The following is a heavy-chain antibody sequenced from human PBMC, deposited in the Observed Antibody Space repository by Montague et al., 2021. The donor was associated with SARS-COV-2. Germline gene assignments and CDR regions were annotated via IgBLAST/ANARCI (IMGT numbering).Heavy chain of an antibody. D-gene: IGHD2-15*01. J-gene: IGHJ4*02. CDR1: GFTFRSYT. CDR2: ISSSSSSI. V-gene: IGHV3-21*01. CDR3: VRGGACSGGKCNGGARD. Sequence: SLRLSCAASGFTFRSYTMNWVRQSPGMGLEWVSFISSSSSSIYYADSLKGRFTISRDNAKNSLYLQMNSLRVEDTAVYYCVRGGACSGGKCNGGARDWGQGTLVTVPS.